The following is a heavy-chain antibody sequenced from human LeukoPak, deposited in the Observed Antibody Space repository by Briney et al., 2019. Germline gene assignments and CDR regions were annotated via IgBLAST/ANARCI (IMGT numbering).Heavy chain of an antibody. CDR3: ARSREPAYDILTGYIV. CDR2: IIPIFGTA. D-gene: IGHD3-9*01. CDR1: GGTFSSYA. Sequence: EASVKVSCKASGGTFSSYAISWVRQAPGQGLEWMGGIIPIFGTANYAQKFQGRVTITADKSTSTAYMELSSLRSEDTAVYSCARSREPAYDILTGYIVWGQGTLVTVSS. V-gene: IGHV1-69*06. J-gene: IGHJ4*02.